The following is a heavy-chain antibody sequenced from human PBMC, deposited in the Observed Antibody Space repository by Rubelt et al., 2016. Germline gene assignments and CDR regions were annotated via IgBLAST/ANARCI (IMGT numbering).Heavy chain of an antibody. CDR2: IDHSGNT. Sequence: QVQLQESGPGLVKPSETLSLTCAVSGGSISTYYWSWIRQPPGKGLEWLGEIDHSGNTDYIPSLKSRVSISVDTSKKQISLKVSSVTAADTAVYYCARHDTGSFLFDFWGQGTPVTVSS. CDR3: ARHDTGSFLFDF. V-gene: IGHV4-59*12. D-gene: IGHD1-26*01. J-gene: IGHJ4*02. CDR1: GGSISTYY.